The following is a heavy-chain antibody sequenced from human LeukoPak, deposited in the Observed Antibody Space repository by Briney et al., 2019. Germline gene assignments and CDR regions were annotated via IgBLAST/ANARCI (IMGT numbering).Heavy chain of an antibody. D-gene: IGHD3-9*01. J-gene: IGHJ4*02. CDR1: GGSISSYY. V-gene: IGHV4-59*12. Sequence: SETLSLTCTVSGGSISSYYWSWIRQPPGKGLEWIGYIYYSGSTNYNPSLKSRVTISVDTSKNQFSLKLSSVTAADTAVYYCARASKYCDILTGYSSKYYFDYWGQGTLVTVSS. CDR2: IYYSGST. CDR3: ARASKYCDILTGYSSKYYFDY.